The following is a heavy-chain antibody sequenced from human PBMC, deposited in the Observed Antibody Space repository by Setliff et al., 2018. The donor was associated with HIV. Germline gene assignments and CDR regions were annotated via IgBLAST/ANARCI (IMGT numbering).Heavy chain of an antibody. J-gene: IGHJ6*02. D-gene: IGHD3-10*01. CDR3: ARAGPSGYYGSGSPYYYYYGMDV. V-gene: IGHV1-18*01. Sequence: ASVKVSCKASGYTFTKYAMSWVRQAPGQGLEWMGWISAYNGNTNYAQKLQGRVTMTTDTSTSTAYMELRSLRSDDTAVYYCARAGPSGYYGSGSPYYYYYGMDVWGQGTTVTVSS. CDR1: GYTFTKYA. CDR2: ISAYNGNT.